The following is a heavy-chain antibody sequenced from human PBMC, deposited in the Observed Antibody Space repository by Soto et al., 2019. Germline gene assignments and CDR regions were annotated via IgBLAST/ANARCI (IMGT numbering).Heavy chain of an antibody. CDR2: IYWDDDK. V-gene: IGHV2-5*02. Sequence: QITLNESGPTLVKPTQTLTLTCTFSGFSLTTSGVVVGWIRQSPGKAPEWLALIYWDDDKRYSPSLKSRLTITKDPSKNQVVLTMANLDPADTATYYCAHRVLRTVFGLVTTTAIYFDFWGQGTPVAVSS. CDR3: AHRVLRTVFGLVTTTAIYFDF. CDR1: GFSLTTSGVV. J-gene: IGHJ4*02. D-gene: IGHD3-3*01.